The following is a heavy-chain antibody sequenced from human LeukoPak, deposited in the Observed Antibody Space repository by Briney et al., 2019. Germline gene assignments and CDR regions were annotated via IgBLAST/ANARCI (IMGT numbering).Heavy chain of an antibody. CDR1: GYTFTSYD. D-gene: IGHD6-13*01. Sequence: ASVKVSCKASGYTFTSYDINWVRQAPGQGLEWMGWINPNSGGTNYAQKFQGRVTMTRDTSISTAYMELSRLRSDDTAVYYCARGLAAAGTTEWGYWGQGTLVTVSS. CDR3: ARGLAAAGTTEWGY. V-gene: IGHV1-2*02. J-gene: IGHJ4*02. CDR2: INPNSGGT.